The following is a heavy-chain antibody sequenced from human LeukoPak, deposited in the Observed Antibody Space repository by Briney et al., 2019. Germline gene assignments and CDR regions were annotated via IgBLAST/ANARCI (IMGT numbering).Heavy chain of an antibody. CDR1: GFTFSSYT. CDR3: AREELGSSLGFDP. CDR2: ISFDGSNK. D-gene: IGHD3-16*01. J-gene: IGHJ5*02. V-gene: IGHV3-30-3*01. Sequence: GGSLRLSCAASGFTFSSYTIHWVRQPPGKGLEWVAVISFDGSNKYYADSVKGRLTISRDNSKNTLYLQMNSLRAEDTAVYYCAREELGSSLGFDPWGQGTLVTVSS.